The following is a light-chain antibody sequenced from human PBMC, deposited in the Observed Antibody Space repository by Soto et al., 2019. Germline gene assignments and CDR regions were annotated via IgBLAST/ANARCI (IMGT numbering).Light chain of an antibody. CDR3: SSYAGINNYVV. CDR1: SSDVGGYNY. V-gene: IGLV2-8*01. CDR2: EVS. Sequence: QSALTQPPSASGSPGQSVTISCTGTSSDVGGYNYVSWYQQYSGKAPKLVIYEVSKRPSGVPDRFSGSKSGNTASLTVSGLQAEDEADYYCSSYAGINNYVVFGGGTKVTVL. J-gene: IGLJ2*01.